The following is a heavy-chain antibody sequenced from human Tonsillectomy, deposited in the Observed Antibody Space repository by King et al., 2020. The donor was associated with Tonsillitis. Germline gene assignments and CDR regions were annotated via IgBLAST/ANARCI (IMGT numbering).Heavy chain of an antibody. J-gene: IGHJ4*02. CDR1: GFTFSSYS. D-gene: IGHD6-13*01. CDR3: ARDQRSSSWYGY. V-gene: IGHV3-21*01. Sequence: VQLVESGGGLVKPGGSLRLSCAASGFTFSSYSMNWVRQAPGKGLEWVSSISSSISYIYYAYSAEGRFTISRDNAKNSLYLQLNSLRAGDTAVYYCARDQRSSSWYGYWGQGTLVTVSS. CDR2: ISSSISYI.